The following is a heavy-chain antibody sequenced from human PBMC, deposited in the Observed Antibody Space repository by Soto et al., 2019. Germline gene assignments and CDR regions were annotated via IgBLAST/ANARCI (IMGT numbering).Heavy chain of an antibody. J-gene: IGHJ4*02. V-gene: IGHV3-30-3*01. D-gene: IGHD5-18*01. CDR1: GFTFSSYA. Sequence: GGSLRLSCAASGFTFSSYAMHWVRQAPGKGLEWVAVISYDGSNKYYADSVKGRFTISRDNSKNTLYLQMNSLRAEDTAVYYCATLGIQLWELDYWGQGTLVTVSS. CDR3: ATLGIQLWELDY. CDR2: ISYDGSNK.